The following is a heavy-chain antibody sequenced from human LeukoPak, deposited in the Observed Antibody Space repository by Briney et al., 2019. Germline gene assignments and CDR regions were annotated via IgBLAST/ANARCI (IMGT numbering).Heavy chain of an antibody. Sequence: PGGSLRLSCAASGFTFSSYSMNWVRQAPGKGLEWVSSISSSSSYIYYADSVKGRFTISRDNAKNSLYLQMNSLRAEDTAVCYCAREVEYSSPTVYYGMDVWGQGTTATVSS. V-gene: IGHV3-21*01. J-gene: IGHJ6*02. CDR2: ISSSSSYI. CDR1: GFTFSSYS. D-gene: IGHD6-6*01. CDR3: AREVEYSSPTVYYGMDV.